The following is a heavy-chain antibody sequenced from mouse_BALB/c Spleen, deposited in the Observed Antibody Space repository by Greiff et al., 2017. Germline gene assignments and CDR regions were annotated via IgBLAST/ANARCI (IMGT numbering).Heavy chain of an antibody. J-gene: IGHJ2*01. D-gene: IGHD2-1*01. CDR3: ARWGYGNYREYFDY. CDR1: GYSFTGYY. V-gene: IGHV1-31*01. CDR2: INPYNGAT. Sequence: EVQLQQSGPELVKPGASVKISCKASGYSFTGYYMHWVKQSHVKSLEWIGRINPYNGATSYNQNFKDKASLTVDKSSSTAYMELHSLTSEDSAVYYCARWGYGNYREYFDYWGQGTTLTVSS.